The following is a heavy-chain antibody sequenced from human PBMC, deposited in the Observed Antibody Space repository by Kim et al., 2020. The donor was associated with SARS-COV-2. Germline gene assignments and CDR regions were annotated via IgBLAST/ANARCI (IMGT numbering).Heavy chain of an antibody. Sequence: GGSLRLSCAASGFTFSSYGMHWVRQAPGKGLEWVAGIWYDGSNKYYADSVKGRFTISRDNSKNTLYLQMNSLRAEDTAVYYCARDGHKMITFLEYYFDYWGQGTLVTVSS. CDR3: ARDGHKMITFLEYYFDY. D-gene: IGHD3-16*01. CDR1: GFTFSSYG. CDR2: IWYDGSNK. V-gene: IGHV3-33*01. J-gene: IGHJ4*02.